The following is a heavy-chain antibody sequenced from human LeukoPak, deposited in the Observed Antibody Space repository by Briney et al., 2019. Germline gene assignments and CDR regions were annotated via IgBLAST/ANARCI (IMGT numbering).Heavy chain of an antibody. CDR3: TTVGLEYSYI. CDR1: GFTFSNAW. Sequence: GGSLRLSCAASGFTFSNAWMTWVRQAPGKGLEWVGRIKSNADGGTTDYAAPVKGRFTISRDDSKNTLYLQMNSLKIEDTAVYYCTTVGLEYSYIWGQGTMVTVSS. CDR2: IKSNADGGTT. D-gene: IGHD2-15*01. V-gene: IGHV3-15*01. J-gene: IGHJ3*02.